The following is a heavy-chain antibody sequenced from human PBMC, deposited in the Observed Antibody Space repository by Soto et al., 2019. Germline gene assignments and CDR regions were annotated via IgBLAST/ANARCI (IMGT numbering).Heavy chain of an antibody. V-gene: IGHV5-51*01. Sequence: GESLKISCKGSGYSFTSYWIGCVRQMPGKGLEWMGIIYPGDSDTRYSPSFQGQVTISADKSISTAYLQWSSLKASDTAMYYCARSMITFGGVIDYWGQGTLVTVSS. CDR2: IYPGDSDT. CDR1: GYSFTSYW. CDR3: ARSMITFGGVIDY. D-gene: IGHD3-16*01. J-gene: IGHJ4*02.